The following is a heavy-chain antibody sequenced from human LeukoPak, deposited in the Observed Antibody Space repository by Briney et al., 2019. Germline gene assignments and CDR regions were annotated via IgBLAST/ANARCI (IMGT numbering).Heavy chain of an antibody. CDR3: ATQGINAFDI. V-gene: IGHV3-53*01. J-gene: IGHJ3*02. CDR1: GFTVSSNY. D-gene: IGHD5-24*01. Sequence: GGSLRLPCAASGFTVSSNYMSWVRQAPGKGLEWVSVIYSDGSTYYADSVKGRFTISRDNSKNTLYLQTNSLRAEDTAVYYCATQGINAFDIWGQGTMVTVSS. CDR2: IYSDGST.